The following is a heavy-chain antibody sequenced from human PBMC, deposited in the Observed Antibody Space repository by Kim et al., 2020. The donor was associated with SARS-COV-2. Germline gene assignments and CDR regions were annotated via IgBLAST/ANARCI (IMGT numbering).Heavy chain of an antibody. CDR1: GYTFTAYH. Sequence: ASVKVSCKASGYTFTAYHMHCVRQAPGQGLQWMGRISLNSGDTNYAQDFQGRVTLTRDTSISTAYLELRSLRSDDTAVYYCARSQLLDFDYWGQGTLVTV. CDR3: ARSQLLDFDY. J-gene: IGHJ4*02. V-gene: IGHV1-2*06. CDR2: ISLNSGDT. D-gene: IGHD2-8*02.